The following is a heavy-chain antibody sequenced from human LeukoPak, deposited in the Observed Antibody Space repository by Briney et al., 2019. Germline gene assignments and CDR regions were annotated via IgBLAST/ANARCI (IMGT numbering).Heavy chain of an antibody. V-gene: IGHV4-61*01. CDR2: IYYTGST. CDR3: ARSPGHYYGMDV. J-gene: IGHJ6*02. CDR1: GGSVSNGNYY. Sequence: SETLSLTCTVSGGSVSNGNYYWSWLRQPPGKALKWIGYIYYTGSTSYNPSLEGRVTISVDTSKNQFSVKLNSVTAADTAVYYCARSPGHYYGMDVWGQGTTVTVSS.